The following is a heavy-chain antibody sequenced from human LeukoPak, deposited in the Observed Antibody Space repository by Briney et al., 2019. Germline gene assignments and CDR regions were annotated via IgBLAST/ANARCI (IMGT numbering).Heavy chain of an antibody. V-gene: IGHV3-21*01. D-gene: IGHD5-24*01. CDR3: ASLVEMATITGYYYYMDV. J-gene: IGHJ6*03. Sequence: GGSLRLSCAASGGTFSSYSMNWVRQAPGKGLEWVSSISSNSSYIYYADSVKGRFTISRDNAKNSLYLQMNSLRAEDTAVYYCASLVEMATITGYYYYMDVWGKGTTVTISS. CDR2: ISSNSSYI. CDR1: GGTFSSYS.